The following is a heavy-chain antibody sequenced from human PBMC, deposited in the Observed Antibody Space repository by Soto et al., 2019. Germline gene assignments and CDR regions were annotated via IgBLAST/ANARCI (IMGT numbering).Heavy chain of an antibody. CDR2: ISGSGGST. J-gene: IGHJ3*02. CDR3: TKDRNRGSYYEKDAFDI. D-gene: IGHD1-26*01. CDR1: GFTFSSYA. Sequence: EVQLLESGGGLVQPGGSLRLSCAASGFTFSSYAMSWVRQAPGKGLEWVSAISGSGGSTYYADSVKGRFTISRDNSKNTLYLQMNSLRAEDTAVFYCTKDRNRGSYYEKDAFDIWGQGTMVTVSS. V-gene: IGHV3-23*01.